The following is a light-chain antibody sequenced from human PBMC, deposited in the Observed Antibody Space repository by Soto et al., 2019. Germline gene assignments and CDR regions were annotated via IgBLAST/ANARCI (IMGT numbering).Light chain of an antibody. CDR1: SSDVGSYNY. V-gene: IGLV2-14*01. Sequence: QSVLTQPASVSGSPGQSITISCAGTSSDVGSYNYVSWYQQHPGKAPKLMIYEVSNRPSGVSSRFSGSKSGNTAYLTISGLKAEDEDDYYCSSYTRSSTLFGTGTKVTV. CDR3: SSYTRSSTL. CDR2: EVS. J-gene: IGLJ1*01.